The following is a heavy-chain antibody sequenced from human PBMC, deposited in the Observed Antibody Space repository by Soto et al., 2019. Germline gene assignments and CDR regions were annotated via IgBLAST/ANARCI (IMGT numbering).Heavy chain of an antibody. Sequence: QVQLQESGPGLVKPSGTLSLTCTVSGDSISTCSYFWAWIRQPPGKGLEWIGGIFYSGSTYYNPSLKSRVTISVDTSHNRFSLKLDSVSAADTAIYYCARADYYDSYSYYFLPSDFDFWGQGSLVTVSS. CDR1: GDSISTCSYF. CDR3: ARADYYDSYSYYFLPSDFDF. J-gene: IGHJ4*02. CDR2: IFYSGST. V-gene: IGHV4-39*01. D-gene: IGHD3-22*01.